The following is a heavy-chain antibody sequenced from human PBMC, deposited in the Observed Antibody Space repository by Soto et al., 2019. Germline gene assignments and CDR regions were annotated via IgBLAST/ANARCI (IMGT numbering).Heavy chain of an antibody. CDR3: ARDSVRDYLYYYYGMDV. Sequence: GGSLRLSCAASGFTFSSYTMNWVRHAPGRGLEWVSSIGTSSSYIYYADSVKGRFTISRDNAKNSLFLQMNSLRADDTAVYYCARDSVRDYLYYYYGMDVWGQGTTVTVSS. CDR2: IGTSSSYI. D-gene: IGHD4-17*01. V-gene: IGHV3-21*01. CDR1: GFTFSSYT. J-gene: IGHJ6*02.